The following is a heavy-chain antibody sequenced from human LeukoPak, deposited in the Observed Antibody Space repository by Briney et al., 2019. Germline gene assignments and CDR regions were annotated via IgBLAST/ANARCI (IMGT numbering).Heavy chain of an antibody. CDR2: ISGSGGST. CDR1: GFTFSSYA. V-gene: IGHV3-23*01. Sequence: GGSLRLSCAASGFTFSSYAMSWVRQAPGKGLEWVSAISGSGGSTYYADSVKGRFTISRDNSKNTLYLQMNSLRAEDTAVYYCAKDLGFGYYYDSSGYCDIWGQGTMVTVSS. D-gene: IGHD3-22*01. CDR3: AKDLGFGYYYDSSGYCDI. J-gene: IGHJ3*02.